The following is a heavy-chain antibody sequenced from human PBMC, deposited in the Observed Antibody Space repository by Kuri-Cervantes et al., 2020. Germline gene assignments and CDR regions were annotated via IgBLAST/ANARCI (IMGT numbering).Heavy chain of an antibody. D-gene: IGHD6-19*01. V-gene: IGHV4-59*01. CDR1: GDSISRYY. CDR2: IYYSGCI. J-gene: IGHJ2*01. Sequence: SETLSLTCSVSGDSISRYYWSWIRQPPGKGLEWIGCIYYSGCINYNPSLKSRVTISIDTSKHQFSLKLNSVTAADTAVYYCARDWRGSGDQYPFDLWGRGTLVTVSS. CDR3: ARDWRGSGDQYPFDL.